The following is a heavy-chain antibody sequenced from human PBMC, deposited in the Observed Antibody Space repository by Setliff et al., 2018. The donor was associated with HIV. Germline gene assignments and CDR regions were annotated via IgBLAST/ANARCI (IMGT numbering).Heavy chain of an antibody. D-gene: IGHD3-9*01. V-gene: IGHV4-39*01. CDR2: IYFNGIT. CDR3: ARLHRDWHFFDY. J-gene: IGHJ4*02. Sequence: PSETLSLTCSVSGDSVSSRSYYWGWIRQSPGKGLEWIGSIYFNGITHDNPSLKSRVTISVDTSRSQFSLKLSSVTAADTSVYYCARLHRDWHFFDYWGQGALVTVSS. CDR1: GDSVSSRSYY.